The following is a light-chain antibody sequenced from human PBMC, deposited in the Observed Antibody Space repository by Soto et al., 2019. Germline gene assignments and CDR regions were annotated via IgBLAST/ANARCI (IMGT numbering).Light chain of an antibody. J-gene: IGKJ2*01. Sequence: DVQITQSPSSLFASIGDRVTLTCRSSRDIRQYLNWYQQRPGKAPTVLIYAASVLQDGVPSRFSGAGSGTDFSLTISSLLREDSATYFCQQSSAVPYTFGRGTKL. CDR1: RDIRQY. CDR3: QQSSAVPYT. CDR2: AAS. V-gene: IGKV1-39*01.